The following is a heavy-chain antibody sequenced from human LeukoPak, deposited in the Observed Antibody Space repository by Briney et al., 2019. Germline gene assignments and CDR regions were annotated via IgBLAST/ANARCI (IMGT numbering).Heavy chain of an antibody. Sequence: ASVKVSCKASGYTFTGYYMHWVRQAPGQGLEWMGWINPNSGGTNYAQKFQGRVTMTRDTSISTAYMELSRLRSDDTAVYYCARGGAQITMIDLTDYWGQGTLVTVPS. D-gene: IGHD3-22*01. V-gene: IGHV1-2*02. CDR3: ARGGAQITMIDLTDY. CDR2: INPNSGGT. CDR1: GYTFTGYY. J-gene: IGHJ4*02.